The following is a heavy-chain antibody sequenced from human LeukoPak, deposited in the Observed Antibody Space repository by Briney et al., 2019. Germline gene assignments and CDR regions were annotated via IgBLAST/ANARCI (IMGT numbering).Heavy chain of an antibody. Sequence: GASLRLSCAASGFTFSSYAMSWVRQVPGKGLEWVSVISGSGGSTSYADSVKGRFTISRDNSKNTLYPQMNSLRAEDTAVYYCAKDYEGYCSSTSCPHINWFDPWGQGTLVTVSS. CDR3: AKDYEGYCSSTSCPHINWFDP. J-gene: IGHJ5*02. CDR1: GFTFSSYA. V-gene: IGHV3-23*01. CDR2: ISGSGGST. D-gene: IGHD2-2*01.